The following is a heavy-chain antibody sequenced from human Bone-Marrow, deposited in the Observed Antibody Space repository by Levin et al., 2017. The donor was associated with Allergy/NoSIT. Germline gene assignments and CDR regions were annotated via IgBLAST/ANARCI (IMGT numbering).Heavy chain of an antibody. CDR1: GGSINSSY. CDR3: ARESAASGLPFDY. V-gene: IGHV4-59*01. Sequence: SQTLSLTCTVSGGSINSSYWIWIRQPPGKGLEWIGYIYYTGSTHYNPSLQSRVTMSVDTSKNQFYLNLNSVTAADTAVYYCARESAASGLPFDYWGQGTLVTVSS. D-gene: IGHD6-13*01. J-gene: IGHJ4*02. CDR2: IYYTGST.